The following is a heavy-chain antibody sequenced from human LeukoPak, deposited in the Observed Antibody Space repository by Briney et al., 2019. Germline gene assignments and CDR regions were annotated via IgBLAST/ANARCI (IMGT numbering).Heavy chain of an antibody. J-gene: IGHJ4*02. V-gene: IGHV3-7*01. Sequence: GGSLRLSCAGTGFTFSKYWMNWVRQAPGKGLEWVANIKEDGSQIYYADSVKGRFTISRDDPKNSVSLQMNSLRAEDTAVYYCAGSSGWLFDYWGQGTLVAVSS. CDR3: AGSSGWLFDY. D-gene: IGHD6-19*01. CDR1: GFTFSKYW. CDR2: IKEDGSQI.